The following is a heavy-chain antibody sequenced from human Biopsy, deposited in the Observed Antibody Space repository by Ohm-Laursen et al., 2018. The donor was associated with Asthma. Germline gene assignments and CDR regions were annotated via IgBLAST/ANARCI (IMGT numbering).Heavy chain of an antibody. CDR2: ISYDGTNK. Sequence: SLRLSCAASGFTFSNYALHWVRQAPGKGLEWVAVISYDGTNKYYADSAKGRFTISRDRTKNTLYLQMNSLRPEDAAVYYCARASIIYDGKGSHRNFYGLDVWGQGTTVTVSS. CDR3: ARASIIYDGKGSHRNFYGLDV. CDR1: GFTFSNYA. D-gene: IGHD4-23*01. J-gene: IGHJ6*02. V-gene: IGHV3-30-3*01.